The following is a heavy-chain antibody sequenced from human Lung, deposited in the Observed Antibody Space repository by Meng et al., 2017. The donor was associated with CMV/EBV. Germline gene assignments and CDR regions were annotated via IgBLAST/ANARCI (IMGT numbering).Heavy chain of an antibody. Sequence: ESLKISCAASGFRFSDYYMTWIRQAPGKGLEWVSYVSSSYAVDYADSLKGRFTISRDNAKKSVHLQMNSLRAEDTAVYYCARVLLEARGWYYQGMDVWGQGTXVTVSS. D-gene: IGHD6-19*01. V-gene: IGHV3-69-1*01. J-gene: IGHJ6*02. CDR3: ARVLLEARGWYYQGMDV. CDR2: VSSSYAV. CDR1: GFRFSDYY.